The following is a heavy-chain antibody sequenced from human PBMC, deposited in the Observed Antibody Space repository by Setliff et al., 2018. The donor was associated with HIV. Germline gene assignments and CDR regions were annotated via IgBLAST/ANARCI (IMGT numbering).Heavy chain of an antibody. J-gene: IGHJ4*02. V-gene: IGHV3-7*01. Sequence: SLRLSCEASGFMFGTNWMSWVRQAPGKGPEWLANINQDGSDKYYMYSVKGRFTISRDNAKNSLYLQMNSLRADDTAIYYCARGGASSLPLDYWGQGALVTVSS. CDR3: ARGGASSLPLDY. CDR1: GFMFGTNW. D-gene: IGHD6-13*01. CDR2: INQDGSDK.